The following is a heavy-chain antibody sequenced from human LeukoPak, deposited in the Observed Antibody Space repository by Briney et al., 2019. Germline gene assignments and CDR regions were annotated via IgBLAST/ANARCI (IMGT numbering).Heavy chain of an antibody. CDR1: GYTFTGYY. CDR3: AREGSGSYLYYFDY. Sequence: ASVKVSCKASGYTFTGYYMHWVRQAPGQGLEWMGWINPNSGGTNYAQKFQGRVTMTRDTSISTAYMELSRLRSDDTAVYYCAREGSGSYLYYFDYWGQGTLVTVSS. CDR2: INPNSGGT. J-gene: IGHJ4*02. D-gene: IGHD1-26*01. V-gene: IGHV1-2*02.